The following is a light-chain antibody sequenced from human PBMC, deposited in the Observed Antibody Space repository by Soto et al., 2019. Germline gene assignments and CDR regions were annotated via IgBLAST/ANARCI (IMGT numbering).Light chain of an antibody. CDR2: DAS. CDR1: QTISSW. J-gene: IGKJ4*01. Sequence: DIQMTQSPSTLSASVGDRVTITCRASQTISSWLAWYQQKPGKAPKLLIYDASTLESGVPSRFSGSGSGTQFTLSITSLQPEDFATYYCQQLNTYPVTFGGGTKVDIK. CDR3: QQLNTYPVT. V-gene: IGKV1-5*01.